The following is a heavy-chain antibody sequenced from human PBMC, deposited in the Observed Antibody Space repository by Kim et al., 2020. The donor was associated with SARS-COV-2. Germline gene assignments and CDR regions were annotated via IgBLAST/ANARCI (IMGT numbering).Heavy chain of an antibody. V-gene: IGHV3-33*01. CDR1: GFTFSSYG. CDR3: VRDLVSYYGSGSDMDY. D-gene: IGHD3-10*01. CDR2: IWYDGSNK. Sequence: GGSLRLSCAASGFTFSSYGMHWVRQAPGKGLEWVAVIWYDGSNKYYADSVKGRFTISRDNSKNTLYLQMNSLGAEDTAVYYCVRDLVSYYGSGSDMDYWGQGTLVTVSS. J-gene: IGHJ4*02.